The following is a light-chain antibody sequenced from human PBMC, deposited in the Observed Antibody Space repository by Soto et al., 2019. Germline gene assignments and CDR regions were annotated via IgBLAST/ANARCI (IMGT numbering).Light chain of an antibody. V-gene: IGLV1-44*01. CDR3: AAWDDNLNGPV. Sequence: QSVLTQPPSVSGTPGQRVTISCSGNNSNIGSNTVNWYQQLPGTAPKLLIYSYNQRPSGVPDRFSGSKSGTSASLAISGLHSEDEAEYSCAAWDDNLNGPVFGGGTKVTVL. J-gene: IGLJ3*02. CDR2: SYN. CDR1: NSNIGSNT.